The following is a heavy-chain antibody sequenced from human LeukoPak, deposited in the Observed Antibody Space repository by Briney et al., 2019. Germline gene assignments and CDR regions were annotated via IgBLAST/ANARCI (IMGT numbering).Heavy chain of an antibody. CDR3: ARGGPSFRPFPY. CDR2: ISYSGTT. Sequence: KPSETLSLTCTVSGGSMSTYFWSWIRQPPGKGPEWIGFISYSGTTNYNPSLKSRVTISVDTSKNQFSLKVNSMTAADTAVYYCARGGPSFRPFPYGGQGTLVTVSS. CDR1: GGSMSTYF. V-gene: IGHV4-59*01. D-gene: IGHD2-2*01. J-gene: IGHJ4*02.